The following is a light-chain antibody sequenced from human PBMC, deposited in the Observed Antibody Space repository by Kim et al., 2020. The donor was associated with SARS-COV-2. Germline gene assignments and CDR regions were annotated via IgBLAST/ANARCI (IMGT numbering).Light chain of an antibody. CDR1: NSDIGSNT. CDR2: SDN. Sequence: QSVLTQPPSASGTPGQRVTIACSGTNSDIGSNTVNWYQQLPGTTPKLLIYSDNQRPSGVPDRFSGSKSGTSASLAISGLQPEDEADYYCAAWDESLNGPYVFGSGTKVTVL. CDR3: AAWDESLNGPYV. V-gene: IGLV1-44*01. J-gene: IGLJ1*01.